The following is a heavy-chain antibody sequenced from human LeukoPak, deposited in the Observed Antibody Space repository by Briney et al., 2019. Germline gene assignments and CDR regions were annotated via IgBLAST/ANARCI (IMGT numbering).Heavy chain of an antibody. CDR1: GGSISSYY. Sequence: KSSETLSLTCTVSGGSISSYYWSWIRQPPGKGLEWIGYIYYSGSTNYNHSLKSRVTISVDTSKNQFSLKLSSVTAADTAVYYCARHSNYGSGSYYRYWFDPWGQGTLVTVSS. V-gene: IGHV4-59*08. CDR3: ARHSNYGSGSYYRYWFDP. J-gene: IGHJ5*02. D-gene: IGHD3-10*01. CDR2: IYYSGST.